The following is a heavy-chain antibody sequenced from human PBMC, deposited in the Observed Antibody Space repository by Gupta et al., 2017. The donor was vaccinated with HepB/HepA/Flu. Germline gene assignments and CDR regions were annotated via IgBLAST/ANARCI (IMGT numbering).Heavy chain of an antibody. J-gene: IGHJ4*02. CDR1: GFTFSNYW. V-gene: IGHV3-7*01. CDR3: ARDIDY. CDR2: IKQDGSER. Sequence: EAQLVESGGGLVQPGGSLRLSCAASGFTFSNYWMSWVRQAPGKGLEWVANIKQDGSERYYVDSLKGRFTISRDNAKNSLFLQMNSLRVEDTAVYYCARDIDYWGQGTLVTVSS.